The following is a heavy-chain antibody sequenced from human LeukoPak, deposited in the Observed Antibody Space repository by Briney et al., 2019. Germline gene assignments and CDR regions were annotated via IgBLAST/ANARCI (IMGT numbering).Heavy chain of an antibody. Sequence: GASVKVSCKASGGTFSSYAISWARQAPGQGLEWMGRIIPIFGTANYAQKFQGRVTITTDESTSTAYMELSSLRSEDTAVYYCARETHGCSGGSCYPHYYYYYYMDVWGKGTTVTVSS. CDR3: ARETHGCSGGSCYPHYYYYYYMDV. CDR1: GGTFSSYA. V-gene: IGHV1-69*05. CDR2: IIPIFGTA. D-gene: IGHD2-15*01. J-gene: IGHJ6*03.